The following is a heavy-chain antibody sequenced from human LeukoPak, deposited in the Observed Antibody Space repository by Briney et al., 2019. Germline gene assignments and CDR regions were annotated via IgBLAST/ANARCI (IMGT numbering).Heavy chain of an antibody. Sequence: ASVKVSCKASGYTFTGYYMHWVRQAPGQGLEWMGWINPNSGGTNYAQKFQGRVTMTRDTSISTAYMELSRLRSDDTAVYYCARVPGVWGDVGTWFDPWGQGTLVTVSS. V-gene: IGHV1-2*02. CDR1: GYTFTGYY. J-gene: IGHJ5*02. D-gene: IGHD1-7*01. CDR2: INPNSGGT. CDR3: ARVPGVWGDVGTWFDP.